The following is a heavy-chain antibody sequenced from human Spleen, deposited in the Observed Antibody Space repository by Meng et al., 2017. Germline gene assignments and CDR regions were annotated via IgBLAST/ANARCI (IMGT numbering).Heavy chain of an antibody. J-gene: IGHJ4*02. CDR1: GFTFSNYE. Sequence: LSLTCGASGFTFSNYEMNWVRQAPGKGLEWISYISSVGSTIYYADSVKGRFTVSRDSAKNSLFLQMNSLRAEDTAVYYCARGATVTYYFDYWGRGTLVTVSS. V-gene: IGHV3-48*03. CDR2: ISSVGSTI. D-gene: IGHD4-17*01. CDR3: ARGATVTYYFDY.